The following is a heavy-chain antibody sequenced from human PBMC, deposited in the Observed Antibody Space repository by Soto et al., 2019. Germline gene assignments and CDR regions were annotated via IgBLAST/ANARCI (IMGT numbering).Heavy chain of an antibody. CDR3: ARVGNNWNYSSYYYCGIDV. CDR2: IYTSGST. D-gene: IGHD1-7*01. J-gene: IGHJ6*02. CDR1: GGSISSYY. Sequence: QVQLQESGPGLVKPSETLSLTCTVSGGSISSYYWSWIRQPAGKGLEWIGRIYTSGSTNYNPSLTSRVTMSVDTSKNQFSLKLSSVTAADTAVYYCARVGNNWNYSSYYYCGIDVWGQGTTVTVSS. V-gene: IGHV4-4*07.